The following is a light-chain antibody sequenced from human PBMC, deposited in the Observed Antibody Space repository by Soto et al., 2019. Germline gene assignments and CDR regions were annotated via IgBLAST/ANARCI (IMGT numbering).Light chain of an antibody. CDR3: SSHTISSALQV. CDR1: ISDFVVYNY. Sequence: QSVLTQPASVSGSPGQSITISCTGTISDFVVYNYVSWYQQHPGKAPKLMIYGVSNRPSGVSNRSSGSKSGNTASLTISGLQADDEADYYCSSHTISSALQVFGTGTKVTVL. CDR2: GVS. V-gene: IGLV2-14*01. J-gene: IGLJ1*01.